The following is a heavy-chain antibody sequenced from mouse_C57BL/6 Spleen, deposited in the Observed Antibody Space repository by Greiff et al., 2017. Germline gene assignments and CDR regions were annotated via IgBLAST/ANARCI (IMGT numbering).Heavy chain of an antibody. J-gene: IGHJ4*01. Sequence: EVKLLESGGGLVQPGGSLKLSCAASGIDFSRYWMSWVRRAPGKGLEWIGEINPDSSTITYAPSLKDKFIISRDNAKNTLYLQMSKVRSEDTAFYYCARQQVPYDDYDPYAMDYWGQGTSVTVSS. V-gene: IGHV4-1*01. CDR1: GIDFSRYW. CDR3: ARQQVPYDDYDPYAMDY. D-gene: IGHD2-4*01. CDR2: INPDSSTI.